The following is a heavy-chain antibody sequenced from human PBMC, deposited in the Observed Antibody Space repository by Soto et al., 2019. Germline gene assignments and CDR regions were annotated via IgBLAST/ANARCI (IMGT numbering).Heavy chain of an antibody. Sequence: LSLTCAVSGGSISSSNWWSWVRQPPGKGLEWIGEIYHSGSTNYNPSLKSRVTISVDKSKNQFSLKLSSVTAADTAVYYCARVSGTVTTTSYYYYGMDVWGQGTTVTVSS. J-gene: IGHJ6*02. CDR1: GGSISSSNW. V-gene: IGHV4-4*02. D-gene: IGHD4-17*01. CDR2: IYHSGST. CDR3: ARVSGTVTTTSYYYYGMDV.